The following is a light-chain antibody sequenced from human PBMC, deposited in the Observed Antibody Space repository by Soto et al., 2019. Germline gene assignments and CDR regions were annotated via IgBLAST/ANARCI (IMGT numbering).Light chain of an antibody. Sequence: QSALTQPASVSGSPGQSITISCTGTSSDVGGYNFVSWYQQHPGKVPKLMIFDVNRRPSGVSDRFSGSKSGNTASLTISGLQGEDEGDYYCCSYTSSSTHVFGSGTKLTV. V-gene: IGLV2-14*03. CDR2: DVN. J-gene: IGLJ1*01. CDR1: SSDVGGYNF. CDR3: CSYTSSSTHV.